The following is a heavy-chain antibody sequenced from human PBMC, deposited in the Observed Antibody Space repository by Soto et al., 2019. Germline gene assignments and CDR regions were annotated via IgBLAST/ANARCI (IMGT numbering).Heavy chain of an antibody. J-gene: IGHJ4*02. CDR3: ARTLGYCSGGSCYFFDY. Sequence: ASVKVSCKASGYTFTSYGISWVRQAPGQGLEWMGWISSYNGNTNYAQKLQGRVTMTTDTSTSTAYMELRSLRSDDTAVYYCARTLGYCSGGSCYFFDYWGQGTLVTVS. V-gene: IGHV1-18*01. CDR1: GYTFTSYG. CDR2: ISSYNGNT. D-gene: IGHD2-15*01.